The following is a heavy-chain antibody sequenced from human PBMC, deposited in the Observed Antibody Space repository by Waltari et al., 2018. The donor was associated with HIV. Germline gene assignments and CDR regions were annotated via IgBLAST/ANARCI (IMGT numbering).Heavy chain of an antibody. CDR2: SRYDASNT. D-gene: IGHD3-10*01. V-gene: IGHV3-30*02. J-gene: IGHJ4*02. Sequence: VELMESGGGVVQPGGSLRLSCAASGVTFSRYGMHWVRQAPGKGLEGVAFSRYDASNTYYAESVKGRFTISRDNSRDTLYLQMNSLRPEDTAVYYCARDQVVRGVPHFWGQGALVTVSS. CDR3: ARDQVVRGVPHF. CDR1: GVTFSRYG.